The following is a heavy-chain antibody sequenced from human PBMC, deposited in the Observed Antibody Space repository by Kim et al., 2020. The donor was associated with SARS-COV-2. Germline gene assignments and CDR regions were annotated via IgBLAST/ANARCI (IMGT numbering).Heavy chain of an antibody. CDR2: ISGDGGST. V-gene: IGHV3-43*02. CDR1: GFTFDDYA. Sequence: GGSLRLSCAASGFTFDDYAMHWVRQAPGKGLEWVSLISGDGGSTYYADSVKGRFTISRDNSKNSLYLQMNSLRTEDTALYYCAKDGDRKDCGGDCFFDYWGQGTLVTVSS. CDR3: AKDGDRKDCGGDCFFDY. J-gene: IGHJ4*02. D-gene: IGHD2-21*02.